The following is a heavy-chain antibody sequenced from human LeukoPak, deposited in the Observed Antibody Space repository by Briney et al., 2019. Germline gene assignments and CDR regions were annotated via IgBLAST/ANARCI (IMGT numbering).Heavy chain of an antibody. Sequence: SETLSLTCTVSGGSISSGGYYWSWIRQHPGKGLEWIGYIYYSGSTYYNASLKSRVTISVDTSKNQFSLKLSSVTAADTAVYYCARDAPDSSGLGYYFDYWGQGTLVTVSS. J-gene: IGHJ4*02. V-gene: IGHV4-31*03. CDR2: IYYSGST. CDR3: ARDAPDSSGLGYYFDY. CDR1: GGSISSGGYY. D-gene: IGHD3-22*01.